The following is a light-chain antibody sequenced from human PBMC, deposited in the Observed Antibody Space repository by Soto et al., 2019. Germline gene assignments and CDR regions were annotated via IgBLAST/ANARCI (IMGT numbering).Light chain of an antibody. CDR3: QQRNIWPPVT. V-gene: IGKV1-39*01. J-gene: IGKJ5*01. Sequence: DIQMTQSPSSLSASVGDRVTITCRASQSISSYLNWYQQKPGKAPKLLIYAASSLQSGVPSRFSGSGSGTDFTLTINSLEPEDFAVYYCQQRNIWPPVTFGQGTRLEI. CDR1: QSISSY. CDR2: AAS.